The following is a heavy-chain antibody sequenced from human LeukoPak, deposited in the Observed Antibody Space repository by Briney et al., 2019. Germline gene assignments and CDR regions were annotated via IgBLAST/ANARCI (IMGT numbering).Heavy chain of an antibody. Sequence: SETLFLTCAVYGGSFSGHYWTWIRQTPGKGLEWIGEMNPSGSTSYNPSLKSRVTISVDTSKNQFSLKLSSVTAADTAVYYCARGRQDVTMIVVVMTAVSYYLDVWGKGTTVTVS. CDR2: MNPSGST. CDR1: GGSFSGHY. J-gene: IGHJ6*03. CDR3: ARGRQDVTMIVVVMTAVSYYLDV. V-gene: IGHV4-34*01. D-gene: IGHD3-22*01.